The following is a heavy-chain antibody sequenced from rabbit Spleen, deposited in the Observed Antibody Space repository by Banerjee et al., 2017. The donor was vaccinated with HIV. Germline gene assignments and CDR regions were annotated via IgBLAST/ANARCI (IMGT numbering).Heavy chain of an antibody. CDR1: GFDLSGYYF. D-gene: IGHD1-1*01. CDR3: ARGGYNVGDGCNL. J-gene: IGHJ4*01. Sequence: QSLEESGGDLVKPGASLTLTCTASGFDLSGYYFMCWVRQAPGKGLEWIACINLLTSITHYASWAKGRFTISKTSSTTVTLQMTSLTAADTATYFCARGGYNVGDGCNLWGPGTLVTVS. CDR2: INLLTSIT. V-gene: IGHV1S40*01.